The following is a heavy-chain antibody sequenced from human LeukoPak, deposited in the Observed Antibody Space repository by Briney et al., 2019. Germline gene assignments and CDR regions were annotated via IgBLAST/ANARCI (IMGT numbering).Heavy chain of an antibody. D-gene: IGHD2-21*02. Sequence: GGSLRLSCAVSGLTFSTYGMHWVRQAPGKGLEWVAVIWNDGSNQYYADSVRGRFIISRDNAKKSLYLQMNSLRAEDTAVYYCVRGDRRDFWGQGTLVTVSS. CDR2: IWNDGSNQ. J-gene: IGHJ4*02. V-gene: IGHV3-33*01. CDR3: VRGDRRDF. CDR1: GLTFSTYG.